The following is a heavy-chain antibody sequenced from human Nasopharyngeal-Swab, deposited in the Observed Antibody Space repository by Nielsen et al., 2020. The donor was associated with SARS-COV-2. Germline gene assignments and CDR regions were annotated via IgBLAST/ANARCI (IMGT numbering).Heavy chain of an antibody. J-gene: IGHJ4*02. D-gene: IGHD4-17*01. CDR1: GFSFNNYG. CDR3: AKPAYGDYWDYFDY. Sequence: GGSLRLSCVASGFSFNNYGMHWVRQAPGKGLEWVAVISYEGSKIYYADFVKGRFTISRDYSENTLYLQMNSLRAEDTAVYYCAKPAYGDYWDYFDYWGQGTLVTVSS. V-gene: IGHV3-30*18. CDR2: ISYEGSKI.